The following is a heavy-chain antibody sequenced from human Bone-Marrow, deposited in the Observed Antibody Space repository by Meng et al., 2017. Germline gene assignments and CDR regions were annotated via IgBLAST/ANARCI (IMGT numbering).Heavy chain of an antibody. Sequence: QVELVSFGAAVKKPGPSGTVSSKASGSTFPDYWLHWVRRAPGQGLEWMGRINPKSGDTHYAQRFQGRVTMTGDTSISTAYMELSGLRSDDTAMYYCARDEDISAAGKLFGDYWGQGTLVTVSS. CDR1: GSTFPDYW. CDR2: INPKSGDT. V-gene: IGHV1-2*06. CDR3: ARDEDISAAGKLFGDY. J-gene: IGHJ4*02. D-gene: IGHD6-13*01.